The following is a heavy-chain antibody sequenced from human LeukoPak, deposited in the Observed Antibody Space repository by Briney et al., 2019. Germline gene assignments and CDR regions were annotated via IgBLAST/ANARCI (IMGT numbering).Heavy chain of an antibody. J-gene: IGHJ6*03. Sequence: KPSETLSLTCTVSGGSISSSSYYWGWIRQPPGKGLEWIGSIYYSGSTYYNPSLKSRVTISVDTSKNQFSLKLSSVTAADTAVYYCARHISHYYYYYMDVWGKGTTVTISS. CDR2: IYYSGST. CDR1: GGSISSSSYY. CDR3: ARHISHYYYYYMDV. V-gene: IGHV4-39*01.